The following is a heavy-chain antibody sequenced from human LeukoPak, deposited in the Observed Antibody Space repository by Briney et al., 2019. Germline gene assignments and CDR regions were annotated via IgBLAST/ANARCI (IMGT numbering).Heavy chain of an antibody. D-gene: IGHD3-3*01. CDR1: GFTFSSYA. Sequence: GGSLRLSCAASGFTFSSYAMSWVRQAPGKGLEWVANIKQDGSEKYYVDSVKGRFTISRDNAKNSLYLQMNSLRAEDTAVYYCAREGRLLEWLLYGEYWFDPWGQGTLVTVSS. CDR3: AREGRLLEWLLYGEYWFDP. V-gene: IGHV3-7*01. J-gene: IGHJ5*02. CDR2: IKQDGSEK.